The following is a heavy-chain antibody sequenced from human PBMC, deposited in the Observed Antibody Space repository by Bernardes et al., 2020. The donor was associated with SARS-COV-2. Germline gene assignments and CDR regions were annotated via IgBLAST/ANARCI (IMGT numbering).Heavy chain of an antibody. CDR3: ATPDQYGDYPGY. CDR2: ISNTGDNK. CDR1: GFSFRLYG. V-gene: IGHV3-30*03. J-gene: IGHJ4*02. D-gene: IGHD4-17*01. Sequence: GGSLRLSCAASGFSFRLYGMHWVRQAPGKGLEWVAFISNTGDNKYYADSVKGRFAISRDNSKNTLYLQMISLGPEDTALYYCATPDQYGDYPGYWGQGTLVTVSS.